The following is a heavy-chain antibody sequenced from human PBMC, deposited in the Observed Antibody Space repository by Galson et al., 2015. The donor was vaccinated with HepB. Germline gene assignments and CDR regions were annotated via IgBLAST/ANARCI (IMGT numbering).Heavy chain of an antibody. V-gene: IGHV3-21*01. D-gene: IGHD3-10*01. CDR3: ARDIAMVRGPMGP. CDR1: GFTFSSYS. Sequence: SLRLSCAASGFTFSSYSMNWVRQAPGKGLEWVSSISSSSSYIYYADSVKGRFTISRDNAKNSLYLQMNSLRAEDTAVYYCARDIAMVRGPMGPWGQGTLVTVSS. J-gene: IGHJ5*02. CDR2: ISSSSSYI.